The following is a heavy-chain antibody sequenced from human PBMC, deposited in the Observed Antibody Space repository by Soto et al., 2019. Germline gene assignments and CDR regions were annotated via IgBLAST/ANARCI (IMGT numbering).Heavy chain of an antibody. CDR2: IYYSGST. Sequence: NPSETLSLTCTVSGGSISSSSYYWGWIRQPPGKGLEWIGSIYYSGSTYYNPSLKSRVTISVDTSKNQFSLKLSSVTAADTAVYYCARSPGRSSGVYYYERGYFDYWGQGTLVTVSS. D-gene: IGHD3-22*01. V-gene: IGHV4-39*01. CDR3: ARSPGRSSGVYYYERGYFDY. J-gene: IGHJ4*02. CDR1: GGSISSSSYY.